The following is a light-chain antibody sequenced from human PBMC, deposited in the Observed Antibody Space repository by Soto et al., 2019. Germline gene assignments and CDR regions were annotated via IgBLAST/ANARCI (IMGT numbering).Light chain of an antibody. V-gene: IGLV2-23*01. J-gene: IGLJ1*01. CDR1: SXTVGGFNV. CDR2: EGI. CDR3: CSYVGATTYV. Sequence: QSVLTQPASVSGSPGQSITISCTGTSXTVGGFNVVSWYQQHPGKAPKVIIYEGIKRPSGVSNRFSGSNSGSTASLTISGLQAEDEADYYCCSYVGATTYVFGTGTKVIVL.